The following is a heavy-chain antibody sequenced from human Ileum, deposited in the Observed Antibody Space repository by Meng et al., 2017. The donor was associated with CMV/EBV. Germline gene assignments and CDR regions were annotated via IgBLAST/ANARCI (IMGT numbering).Heavy chain of an antibody. CDR3: ARDEAIAAPLDY. J-gene: IGHJ4*02. V-gene: IGHV4-31*03. Sequence: QVQLQESGPGLVKPSQTLSLTCTGSGGSISSGGYYWNWIRQRPGKGLEWIGYIIYSGSTYYNPSLKSRLSISLDTSKNQFSLKLTSVTAADTAVYYCARDEAIAAPLDYWGQGILVTVSS. D-gene: IGHD6-13*01. CDR1: GGSISSGGYY. CDR2: IIYSGST.